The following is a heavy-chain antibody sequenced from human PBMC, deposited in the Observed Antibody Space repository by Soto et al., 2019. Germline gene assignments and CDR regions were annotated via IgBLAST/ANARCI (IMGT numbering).Heavy chain of an antibody. CDR3: AHRVLRTVFGLVTTTAIYFDF. J-gene: IGHJ4*02. V-gene: IGHV2-5*02. CDR2: IYWDDDK. CDR1: GFSLTTSGVG. D-gene: IGHD3-3*01. Sequence: QITLNESGPTQVKPRQTLTLTCTFSGFSLTTSGVGVGWIRQSPGKAPEWLALIYWDDDKRYSPSLKSRLTITKDTSKPPVVLTMADLDPADTATYYCAHRVLRTVFGLVTTTAIYFDFWGQGTPVAVSS.